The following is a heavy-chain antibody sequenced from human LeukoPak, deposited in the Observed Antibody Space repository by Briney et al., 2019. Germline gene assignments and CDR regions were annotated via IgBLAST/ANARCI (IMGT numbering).Heavy chain of an antibody. Sequence: ASVKVSCKASGYTFTGYYMHWVRQAPGQGLEWMGWINPNSGGTNYAQKFQGRVTMTRDTSISTAYMELSRLRSDDTAVYYCARHHYGDYHVDYWGQGTLVTGSS. V-gene: IGHV1-2*02. D-gene: IGHD4-17*01. CDR1: GYTFTGYY. CDR3: ARHHYGDYHVDY. CDR2: INPNSGGT. J-gene: IGHJ4*02.